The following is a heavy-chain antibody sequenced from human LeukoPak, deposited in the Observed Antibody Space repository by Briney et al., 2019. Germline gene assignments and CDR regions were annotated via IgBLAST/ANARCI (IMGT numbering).Heavy chain of an antibody. CDR2: IYYSGST. D-gene: IGHD3-22*01. CDR1: AGSISSYY. J-gene: IGHJ4*02. Sequence: SETLSLTCTVSAGSISSYYWSWIRQPPGKGLEWIGYIYYSGSTNYTPSLKSRVTISVDTSKNQFSLKLSSVTAADTAVYYCAGASYDSSGVHWGQGTLVTVSS. CDR3: AGASYDSSGVH. V-gene: IGHV4-59*01.